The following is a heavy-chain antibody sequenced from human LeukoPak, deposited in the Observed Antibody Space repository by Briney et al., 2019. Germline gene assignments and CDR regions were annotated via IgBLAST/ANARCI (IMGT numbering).Heavy chain of an antibody. Sequence: GGSLRLSCTVSGFTVSSNSMSWVRQAPGKGLEWVSFIYSGTIHYSDSVKGRFTISRDNSKNTLYLQMNSLRAEDTAVYYCARAVGWELYWGQGTLVTVSS. V-gene: IGHV3-53*01. J-gene: IGHJ4*02. CDR1: GFTVSSNS. CDR2: IYSGTI. CDR3: ARAVGWELY. D-gene: IGHD1-26*01.